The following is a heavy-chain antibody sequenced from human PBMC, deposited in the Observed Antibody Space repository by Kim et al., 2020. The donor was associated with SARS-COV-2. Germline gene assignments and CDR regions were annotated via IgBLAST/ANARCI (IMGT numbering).Heavy chain of an antibody. V-gene: IGHV4-59*01. CDR3: ARDFSGSSVAPFDI. Sequence: TPSLRSRGTISVDTSKNHFSRRLSSVTAADTAVYYCARDFSGSSVAPFDIWGQGTMVTVSS. D-gene: IGHD2-15*01. J-gene: IGHJ3*02.